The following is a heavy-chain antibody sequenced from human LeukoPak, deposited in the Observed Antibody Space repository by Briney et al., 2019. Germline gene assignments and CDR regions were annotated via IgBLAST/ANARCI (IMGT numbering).Heavy chain of an antibody. CDR3: ARQKAAGIDAFDI. CDR2: IYYSGST. D-gene: IGHD6-13*01. CDR1: GGSISSYY. Sequence: PSETLSLTCTVSGGSISSYYWSWIRQPPGKGLEWIGYIYYSGSTNYNPSLKSRVTISVDTSKNQFSLKLSSVTAADTAMYYCARQKAAGIDAFDIWGQGTMVTVSS. V-gene: IGHV4-59*08. J-gene: IGHJ3*02.